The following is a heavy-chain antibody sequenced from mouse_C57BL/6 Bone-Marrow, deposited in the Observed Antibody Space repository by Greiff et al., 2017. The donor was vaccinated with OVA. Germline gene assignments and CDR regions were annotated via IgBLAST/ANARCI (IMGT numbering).Heavy chain of an antibody. V-gene: IGHV1-55*01. D-gene: IGHD1-1*01. CDR1: GYTFTSYW. Sequence: QVQLQQPGAELVKPGASVKMSCKASGYTFTSYWITWVKQRPGQGLEWLGDIYPGSGSTNYNEKFKSKATLTVDTSSSTAYMQLSSLTSEDSAVYYCARDYYGSRTSSVFDYWGQGTTLTVSS. J-gene: IGHJ2*01. CDR3: ARDYYGSRTSSVFDY. CDR2: IYPGSGST.